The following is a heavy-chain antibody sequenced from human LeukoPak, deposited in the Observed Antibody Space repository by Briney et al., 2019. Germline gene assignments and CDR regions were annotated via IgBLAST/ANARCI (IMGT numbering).Heavy chain of an antibody. Sequence: ASVKVSCKASGFTFTSYGISWVRQAPGQGLEWMGWISTYKGNTNYAQKLQGRVTMTTDTSTSTVYMELRSLRSDDTAVYYCARVTALYYYMDVWGKGTTVTVSS. CDR2: ISTYKGNT. CDR1: GFTFTSYG. V-gene: IGHV1-18*01. CDR3: ARVTALYYYMDV. J-gene: IGHJ6*03.